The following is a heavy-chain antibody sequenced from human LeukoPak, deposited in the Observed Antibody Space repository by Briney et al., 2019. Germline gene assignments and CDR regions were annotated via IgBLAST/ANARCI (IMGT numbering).Heavy chain of an antibody. Sequence: GGSLRLPCAASGFTFSSYGMNWVRQAPGKGLEWVSAVSSTSINIDYADSVKGRFTISRENTKKSVSLQMNSLTVEDTAVYYCVRSGLRPLDSWGQGTLVAVSS. V-gene: IGHV3-21*01. CDR3: VRSGLRPLDS. J-gene: IGHJ4*02. D-gene: IGHD4-17*01. CDR1: GFTFSSYG. CDR2: VSSTSINI.